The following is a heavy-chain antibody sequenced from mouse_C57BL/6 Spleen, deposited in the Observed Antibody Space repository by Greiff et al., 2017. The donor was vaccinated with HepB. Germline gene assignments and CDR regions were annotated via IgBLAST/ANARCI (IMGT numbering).Heavy chain of an antibody. CDR1: GYTFTSYW. CDR2: IDPNSGGT. V-gene: IGHV1-72*01. D-gene: IGHD1-1*01. Sequence: QVQLKQPGAELVKPGASVKLSCKASGYTFTSYWMHWVKQRPGRGLEWIGRIDPNSGGTKYNEKFKSKATLTVDKPSSTAYMQLSSLTSEDSAVYYCARGRGCLLRRHWYFDVWGTGTTVTVSS. J-gene: IGHJ1*03. CDR3: ARGRGCLLRRHWYFDV.